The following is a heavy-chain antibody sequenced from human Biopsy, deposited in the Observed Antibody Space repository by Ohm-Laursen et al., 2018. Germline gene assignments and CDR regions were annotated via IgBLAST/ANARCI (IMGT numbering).Heavy chain of an antibody. Sequence: SDTLSLTWYVSGGDINNYYWSWIRQPAGKGLEWIGRIYPGGSTNYNPSLKSRVTMSVDTSKKQLSLGLRSVTAADTAMYYCASVVLGPTNDAFDLWGQGTMVVVSS. J-gene: IGHJ3*01. CDR1: GGDINNYY. CDR3: ASVVLGPTNDAFDL. D-gene: IGHD3-22*01. CDR2: IYPGGST. V-gene: IGHV4-4*07.